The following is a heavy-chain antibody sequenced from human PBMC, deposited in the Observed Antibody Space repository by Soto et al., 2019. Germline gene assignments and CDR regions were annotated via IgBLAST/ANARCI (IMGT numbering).Heavy chain of an antibody. V-gene: IGHV3-48*03. CDR1: GFIFSSYE. D-gene: IGHD6-19*01. J-gene: IGHJ4*02. CDR2: ISSSATTT. Sequence: PGGSLRLSCSASGFIFSSYEMNWVRQAPGKGLEWVSYISSSATTTYYADSVKGRFTISRDNAKNSLYLHMNSLRAEDTAVYYCARVIRSSGWYWIDYWGQGTLVTVSS. CDR3: ARVIRSSGWYWIDY.